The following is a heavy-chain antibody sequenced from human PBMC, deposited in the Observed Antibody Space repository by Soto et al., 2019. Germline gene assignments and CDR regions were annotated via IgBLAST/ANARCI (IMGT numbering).Heavy chain of an antibody. V-gene: IGHV1-3*01. CDR3: AREYSSSWYGLNGLNYYYMDV. D-gene: IGHD6-13*01. J-gene: IGHJ6*03. CDR2: INAGNGNT. Sequence: GASVKVSCKASGYTFTSYAMHWVRQAPGQRLEWMGWINAGNGNTKYSQKFQGRVTITRDTSASTAYMELSSLRSEDTAVYYCAREYSSSWYGLNGLNYYYMDVWGKGTTVTVSS. CDR1: GYTFTSYA.